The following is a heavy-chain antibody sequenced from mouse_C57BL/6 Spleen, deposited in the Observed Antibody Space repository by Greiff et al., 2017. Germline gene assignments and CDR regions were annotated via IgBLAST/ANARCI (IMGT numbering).Heavy chain of an antibody. Sequence: EVQLQQSGTVLARPGASVKMSCKTSGYTFTSYWMHWVKQRPGQGLEWIGAIYPGNSDTSYNQKSKGKAKLTAVTSASTAYMELSSLTNEDSAVYYCTRLTHSSGYPYGGQGTTLTVSS. J-gene: IGHJ2*01. CDR1: GYTFTSYW. CDR3: TRLTHSSGYPY. V-gene: IGHV1-5*01. CDR2: IYPGNSDT. D-gene: IGHD3-2*02.